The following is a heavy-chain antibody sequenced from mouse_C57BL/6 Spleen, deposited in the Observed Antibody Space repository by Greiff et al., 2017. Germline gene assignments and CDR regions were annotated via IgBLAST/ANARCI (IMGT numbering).Heavy chain of an antibody. D-gene: IGHD1-2*01. CDR2: IDPSDSYT. Sequence: QVQLQQPGAELVMPGASVKLSCKASGYTFTSYWMHWVKQRPGQGLEWIGEIDPSDSYTNYNQKFKGKSTVTVDKSSSTAYMQLGSLTSEDSAVYYGARGYDYWGQGTTLTVAS. CDR3: ARGYDY. CDR1: GYTFTSYW. J-gene: IGHJ2*01. V-gene: IGHV1-69*01.